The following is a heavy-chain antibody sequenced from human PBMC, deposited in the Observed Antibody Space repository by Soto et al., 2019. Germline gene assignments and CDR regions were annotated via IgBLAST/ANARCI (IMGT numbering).Heavy chain of an antibody. CDR3: AKVGGIAAAKNLFYPA. V-gene: IGHV3-23*01. D-gene: IGHD6-13*01. CDR1: GFTFSSYA. Sequence: EVQLLESGGGLVQHGGSLRLSCAASGFTFSSYAMSWVRQAPGKGLEWVSAMSGSGDSTYYADSVKGRFTISRDNSKNALYVQMNSLRAEDTAVDYWAKVGGIAAAKNLFYPAWGQGTLVTVSS. CDR2: MSGSGDST. J-gene: IGHJ5*02.